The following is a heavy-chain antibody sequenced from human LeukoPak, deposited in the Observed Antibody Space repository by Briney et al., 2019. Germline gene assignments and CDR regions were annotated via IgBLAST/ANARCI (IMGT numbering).Heavy chain of an antibody. J-gene: IGHJ4*02. CDR1: DYSISSNYY. CDR2: IYHSGST. D-gene: IGHD5-18*01. V-gene: IGHV4-38-2*02. CDR3: ARDAGYGYDRLDY. Sequence: SETLSLTCTVSDYSISSNYYWGWIRQPPGKGLEWTGSIYHSGSTYYNPSLKSRVTISVDTSKNQFSLKLSSVTAADTAVYYCARDAGYGYDRLDYWGQGTQVTVSS.